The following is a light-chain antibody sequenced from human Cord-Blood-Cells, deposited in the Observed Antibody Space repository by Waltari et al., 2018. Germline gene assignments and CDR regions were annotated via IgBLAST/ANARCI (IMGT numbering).Light chain of an antibody. CDR3: AAWDDSLSGLV. CDR1: SSNIGSNY. V-gene: IGLV1-47*01. CDR2: RNN. J-gene: IGLJ3*02. Sequence: QSVLTQPPSASGTPGQRVTISCSGSSSNIGSNYVYWYQQLPGTAPKRLIYRNNQRPSGVPGRFAGSKSGTSASLAISGLRSEDEADYYCAAWDDSLSGLVFGGGTKLTVL.